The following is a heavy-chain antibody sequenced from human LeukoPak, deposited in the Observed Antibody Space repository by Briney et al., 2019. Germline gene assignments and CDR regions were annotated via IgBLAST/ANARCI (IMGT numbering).Heavy chain of an antibody. D-gene: IGHD5-18*01. Sequence: PGGSLRLSCAASGFNFRSYGMNWVRQAPGKGLGWVSSITSSRYIYDADSVKGRFIISRDNTKNSLYLQMDRLRAEDTAVYYCARGGGYSYGTFFDYWGQGSLVTVSA. CDR1: GFNFRSYG. V-gene: IGHV3-21*01. CDR3: ARGGGYSYGTFFDY. J-gene: IGHJ4*02. CDR2: ITSSRYI.